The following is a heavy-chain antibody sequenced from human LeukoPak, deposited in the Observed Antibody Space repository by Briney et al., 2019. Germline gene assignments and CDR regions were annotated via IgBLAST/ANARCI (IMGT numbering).Heavy chain of an antibody. V-gene: IGHV3-7*01. CDR2: IKEDGSEE. Sequence: PGGSLRLSCAAPGFTFSPYWMSWVRQAPGKGLEWVATIKEDGSEEYYVDSVKGRFTISRDNAKNSLYLQMSSLRAEDTAVYYCARLAPYYGTGIIWGQGTVVTVSS. CDR3: ARLAPYYGTGII. D-gene: IGHD3-10*01. J-gene: IGHJ3*02. CDR1: GFTFSPYW.